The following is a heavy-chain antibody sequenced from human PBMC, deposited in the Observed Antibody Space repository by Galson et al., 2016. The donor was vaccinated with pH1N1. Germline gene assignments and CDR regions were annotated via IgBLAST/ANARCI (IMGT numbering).Heavy chain of an antibody. CDR1: GYRFTSYW. J-gene: IGHJ6*03. D-gene: IGHD2-2*01. CDR3: ARLGIPATIDYHYYMDV. Sequence: QSGAEVKKPGESLKISCKASGYRFTSYWIARVRQVPGKGLEWVGIVNPGGSTIRYSPSFQGQVTISADKSISAAYLQWSSLQASDTAMYFCARLGIPATIDYHYYMDVWGKGTTVTVSS. CDR2: VNPGGSTI. V-gene: IGHV5-51*03.